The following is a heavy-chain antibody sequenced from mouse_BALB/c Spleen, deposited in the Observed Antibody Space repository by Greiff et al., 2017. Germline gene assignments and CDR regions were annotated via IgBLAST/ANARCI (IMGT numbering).Heavy chain of an antibody. J-gene: IGHJ1*01. CDR1: GYTFTSYY. CDR3: TRDYGSSDWYFDV. CDR2: INPSNGGT. Sequence: VQLQHSGAELVKPGASVKLSCKASGYTFTSYYMYWVKQRPGQGLEWIGGINPSNGGTNFNEKFKSKATLTVDKSSSTAYMQLSSLTSEDSAVYYCTRDYGSSDWYFDVWGAGTTVTVSS. V-gene: IGHV1S81*02. D-gene: IGHD1-1*01.